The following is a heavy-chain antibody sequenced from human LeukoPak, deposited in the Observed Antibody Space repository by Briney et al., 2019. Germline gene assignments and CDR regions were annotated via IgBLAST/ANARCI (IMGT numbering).Heavy chain of an antibody. D-gene: IGHD6-13*01. J-gene: IGHJ5*02. V-gene: IGHV4-38-2*02. CDR1: GCSISTGYY. Sequence: PSETLSLTCTVSGCSISTGYYWDWIRQPPGKGLEWIGTFYHGGSTNYNPSLKSRVTISVDTSKNQFSLKLSSVTAADTAVYYCARLNKAAAWLRFDPWGQGTLVTVSS. CDR3: ARLNKAAAWLRFDP. CDR2: FYHGGST.